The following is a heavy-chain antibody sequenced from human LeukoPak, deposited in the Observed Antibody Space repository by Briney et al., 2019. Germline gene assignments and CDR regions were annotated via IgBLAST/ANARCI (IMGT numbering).Heavy chain of an antibody. Sequence: PGGSLRLSCAASGFTFSSYEMNWVRQAPGKGLEWVSYISSSGSTIYYADSVKGRFTISRDNAKNSLYLQMNSLRAEDTAVCYCARGSGSLSYYYYYGMAVWGKGTTVTVSS. V-gene: IGHV3-48*03. CDR1: GFTFSSYE. D-gene: IGHD3-10*01. CDR3: ARGSGSLSYYYYYGMAV. J-gene: IGHJ6*04. CDR2: ISSSGSTI.